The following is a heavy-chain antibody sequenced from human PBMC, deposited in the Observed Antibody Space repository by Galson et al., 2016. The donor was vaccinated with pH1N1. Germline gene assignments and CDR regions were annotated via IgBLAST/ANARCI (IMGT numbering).Heavy chain of an antibody. D-gene: IGHD5-18*01. Sequence: SVKVSCKASGGSFSNYAISWVRQAPGQGLEWMGGIIPNPGTTNYAQKFQGRVTITADESTSTVYLELSSLRSEDTAVYYCARPAMTGYLDHWGQGTLVTVSS. V-gene: IGHV1-69*13. CDR2: IIPNPGTT. J-gene: IGHJ4*02. CDR3: ARPAMTGYLDH. CDR1: GGSFSNYA.